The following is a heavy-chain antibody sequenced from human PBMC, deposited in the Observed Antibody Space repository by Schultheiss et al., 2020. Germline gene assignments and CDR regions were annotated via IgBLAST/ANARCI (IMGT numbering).Heavy chain of an antibody. CDR1: GYTFTGYY. CDR3: ARHYCSGGSCYYYAMDV. CDR2: INPNSGGT. D-gene: IGHD2-15*01. Sequence: ASVKVSFKASGYTFTGYYMHWVRQAPGQGLEWMGWINPNSGGTNYAQKFQGRVTMTRDTSISTAYMELSRLRSDDTAVYYCARHYCSGGSCYYYAMDVWGQGTTVTVSS. V-gene: IGHV1-2*02. J-gene: IGHJ6*02.